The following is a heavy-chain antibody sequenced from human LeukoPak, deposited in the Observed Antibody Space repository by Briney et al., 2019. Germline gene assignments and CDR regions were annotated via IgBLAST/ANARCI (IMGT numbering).Heavy chain of an antibody. V-gene: IGHV3-21*01. CDR1: GFTFSSYS. J-gene: IGHJ4*02. Sequence: GGSLRLSCAASGFTFSSYSMNGFRQAPGKGLEWVSSISSSSSYIYYADSVKGRFTISRDNAKNSLYLQMNSLRAEDTAVYYCARDLSAWGIAAAGLYYWGQGTLVTVSS. CDR2: ISSSSSYI. CDR3: ARDLSAWGIAAAGLYY. D-gene: IGHD6-13*01.